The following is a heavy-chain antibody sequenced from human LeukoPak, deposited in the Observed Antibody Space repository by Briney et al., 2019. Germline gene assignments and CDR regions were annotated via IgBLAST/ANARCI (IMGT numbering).Heavy chain of an antibody. Sequence: ASVKVSCKASGYTFTSYTMNWVRQVPGQGLEWMGWINTNTGNPTYAQGFTGRFVFSLDTSVSTAYLQISSLKAEDTAVYYCARGLGGLWFGEQYFDLWGRGTLVTVSS. CDR2: INTNTGNP. CDR1: GYTFTSYT. J-gene: IGHJ2*01. D-gene: IGHD3-10*01. CDR3: ARGLGGLWFGEQYFDL. V-gene: IGHV7-4-1*02.